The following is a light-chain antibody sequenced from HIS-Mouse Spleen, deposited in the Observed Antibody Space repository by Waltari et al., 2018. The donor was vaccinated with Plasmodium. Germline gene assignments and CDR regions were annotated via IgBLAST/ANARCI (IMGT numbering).Light chain of an antibody. J-gene: IGLJ2*01. V-gene: IGLV3-1*01. CDR2: QDS. CDR3: QAWDSSTVV. CDR1: KLGYKY. Sequence: SYELTQPPSVSVSPGQTASITCSGDKLGYKYGCWYQQKPGQSPVLVIYQDSKRPSGIPERFSGSNSGNTATLTISGTQAMDEADYYCQAWDSSTVVFGGGTKLTVL.